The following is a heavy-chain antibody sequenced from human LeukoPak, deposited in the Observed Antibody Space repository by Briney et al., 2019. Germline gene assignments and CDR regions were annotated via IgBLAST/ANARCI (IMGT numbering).Heavy chain of an antibody. CDR3: AKVAARRSYYYYMDV. CDR2: ISWNSGSI. V-gene: IGHV3-9*03. CDR1: GFTFDDYA. J-gene: IGHJ6*03. D-gene: IGHD6-6*01. Sequence: PGRSLRLSCAASGFTFDDYAMHWVRQAPGKGLEWVSGISWNSGSIGYADSVKGRFTISRDNVKNSLYLQMNSLRAEDMALYYCAKVAARRSYYYYMDVWGKGATVTVS.